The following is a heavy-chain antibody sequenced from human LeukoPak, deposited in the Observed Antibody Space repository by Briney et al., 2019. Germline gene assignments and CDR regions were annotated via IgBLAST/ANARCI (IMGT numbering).Heavy chain of an antibody. CDR1: GGSISSGDFY. CDR2: IYINGNT. D-gene: IGHD4-17*01. Sequence: PSETLSLTCTVSGGSISSGDFYWTWIRQPAGKGLEWIGRIYINGNTNYNPSLKSRVTISLDVSKSQFSLRLNSVTAADTAVYHCARGETGRDYGDYTLGDRFDIWGQGTMVTVSS. V-gene: IGHV4-61*02. CDR3: ARGETGRDYGDYTLGDRFDI. J-gene: IGHJ3*02.